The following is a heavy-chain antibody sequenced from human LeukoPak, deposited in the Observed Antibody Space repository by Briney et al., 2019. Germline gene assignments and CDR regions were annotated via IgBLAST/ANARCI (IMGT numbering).Heavy chain of an antibody. CDR2: IAYDGSNK. Sequence: QPGGSLRLSCAASGFTFSSYGMHWVRQAPGKGLEWVAVIAYDGSNKYYADSVKGRFTISRDNSKNTLYLQMNSLRAEDTAVYYCAKGNEYYDILTGYPLGDWGQGTLVTVSS. J-gene: IGHJ4*02. CDR3: AKGNEYYDILTGYPLGD. D-gene: IGHD3-9*01. V-gene: IGHV3-30*18. CDR1: GFTFSSYG.